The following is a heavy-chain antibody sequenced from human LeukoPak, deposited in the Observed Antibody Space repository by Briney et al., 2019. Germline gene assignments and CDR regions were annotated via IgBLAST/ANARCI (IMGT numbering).Heavy chain of an antibody. CDR3: ARGIDDGDNWFDP. Sequence: GGSLRLSCAASGFTFDDYGMSWVRQAPGKGLEWVSGRDGGSTGYADSVKGRFTISRDNAKNSLYLQMNSLRAEDTALYYCARGIDDGDNWFDPWGQGTLVTVSS. CDR1: GFTFDDYG. J-gene: IGHJ5*02. D-gene: IGHD1-1*01. V-gene: IGHV3-20*04. CDR2: RDGGST.